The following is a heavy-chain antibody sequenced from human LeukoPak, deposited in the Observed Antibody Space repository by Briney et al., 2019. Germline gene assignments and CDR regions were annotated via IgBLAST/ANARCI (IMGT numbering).Heavy chain of an antibody. CDR1: GYSFTSYW. Sequence: GESLKISCKGSGYSFTSYWIAWVRQMPGKGLEWMGIIYPGDSDTRYSPSFQGQVTISADKSISTAYLQWSSLKASDTAMYYCARPGQLGEYTPYYFDYWGRGTLVTVSS. V-gene: IGHV5-51*01. J-gene: IGHJ4*02. CDR3: ARPGQLGEYTPYYFDY. D-gene: IGHD7-27*01. CDR2: IYPGDSDT.